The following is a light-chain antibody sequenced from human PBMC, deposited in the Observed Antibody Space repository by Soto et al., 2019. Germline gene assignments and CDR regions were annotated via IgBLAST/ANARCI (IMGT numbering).Light chain of an antibody. CDR2: DNN. V-gene: IGLV1-51*01. CDR1: SSNIGNNY. Sequence: QSVLTQPPSVSAAPGQKVTISCSGSSSNIGNNYLSWYQQLPGTAPKLLIYDNNKRPSGIPDRFSGSTSGTSATLGITGLQTGDEADYYCGTWDNNLSAVVFGGGTKVTVL. J-gene: IGLJ2*01. CDR3: GTWDNNLSAVV.